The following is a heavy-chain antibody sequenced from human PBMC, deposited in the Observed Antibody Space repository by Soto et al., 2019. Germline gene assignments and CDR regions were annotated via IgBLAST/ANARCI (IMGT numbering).Heavy chain of an antibody. D-gene: IGHD3-3*01. CDR3: ARGPFITIFGGVIKDCAFDI. Sequence: GGSLRLSCAASGFTFSSYWMSWVRQAPGKGLEWVANIKQDGSEKYYVDSGKGRFTISRDNAKNSLYLQRNSLRAEDTAVYYCARGPFITIFGGVIKDCAFDIGGQGTMVTVS. CDR1: GFTFSSYW. J-gene: IGHJ3*02. V-gene: IGHV3-7*01. CDR2: IKQDGSEK.